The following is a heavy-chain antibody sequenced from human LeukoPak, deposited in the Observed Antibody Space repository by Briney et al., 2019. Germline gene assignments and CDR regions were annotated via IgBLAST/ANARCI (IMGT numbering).Heavy chain of an antibody. CDR3: ARDAPGTLQPEYYFDY. J-gene: IGHJ4*02. D-gene: IGHD5-18*01. V-gene: IGHV3-21*01. CDR1: GFTFSSYA. Sequence: PGGSLRLSCAASGFTFSSYAMHWVRQAPGKGLEWVSSISSSSSYIYYADSVKGRFTISRDNAKNSLYLQMNSPRAEDTAVYYCARDAPGTLQPEYYFDYWGQGTLVTVSS. CDR2: ISSSSSYI.